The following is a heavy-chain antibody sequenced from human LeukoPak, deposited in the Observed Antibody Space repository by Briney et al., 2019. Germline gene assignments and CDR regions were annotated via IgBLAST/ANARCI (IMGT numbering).Heavy chain of an antibody. J-gene: IGHJ4*02. CDR2: ISTSSSHI. CDR3: ARGEWRT. V-gene: IGHV3-21*06. CDR1: GLTFSSFS. D-gene: IGHD3-3*01. Sequence: PGGSLRLPCAASGLTFSSFSMNWVRQAPGKGLEWVSSISTSSSHIYYADSVKGRFTISRDDAKNSLYLQMNSLRVEDTAVYYCARGEWRTWGQGTLVTVSS.